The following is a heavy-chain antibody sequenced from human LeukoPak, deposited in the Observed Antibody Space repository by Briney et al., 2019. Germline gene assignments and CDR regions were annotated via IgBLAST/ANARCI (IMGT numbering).Heavy chain of an antibody. V-gene: IGHV1-2*02. CDR2: INPNSGGT. CDR1: GYTFTGYY. D-gene: IGHD4-17*01. CDR3: ARGPHSDYEPGAFDI. J-gene: IGHJ3*02. Sequence: ASVKVSCKASGYTFTGYYMHWVRQAPGQGLEWMGWINPNSGGTNYAQKFQGRVTMTRDTSISTAYMEVSRLRSDDTAVYYCARGPHSDYEPGAFDIWGQGTMVTVSS.